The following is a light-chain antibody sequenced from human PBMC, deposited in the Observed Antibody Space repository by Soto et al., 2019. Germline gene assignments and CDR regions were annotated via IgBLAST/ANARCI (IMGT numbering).Light chain of an antibody. Sequence: EIVLTQSPDTLSLSPGERATLSCRASQSVRSGRLAWYQQKVGQAPRLLIYDASNRATGIPARFSGSGSGTDFTLTISRLEPEDFAVYYCQHRSNWPPKFGKGTKV. CDR1: QSVRSG. V-gene: IGKV3-11*01. CDR2: DAS. CDR3: QHRSNWPPK. J-gene: IGKJ1*01.